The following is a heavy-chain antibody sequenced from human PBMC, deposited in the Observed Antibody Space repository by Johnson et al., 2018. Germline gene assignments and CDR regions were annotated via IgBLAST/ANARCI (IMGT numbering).Heavy chain of an antibody. CDR3: AREAAALSFDI. D-gene: IGHD6-13*01. CDR1: GYTFTSYA. Sequence: VQLVETGAEVKKPGASVKVSCKASGYTFTSYAVHWVRQAPGQRLEWMGWMNPNSGNTGYAQKFQGRVTMTRNTSISTAYMGLSSLRSEETAVYYCAREAAALSFDIWGQGTMVTVSS. J-gene: IGHJ3*02. CDR2: MNPNSGNT. V-gene: IGHV1-8*01.